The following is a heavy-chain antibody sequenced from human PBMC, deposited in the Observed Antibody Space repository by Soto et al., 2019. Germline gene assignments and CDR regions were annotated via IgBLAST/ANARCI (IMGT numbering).Heavy chain of an antibody. Sequence: SQTRSLTCTVSGGCISRGCHSWSWIRQPPGKGLEWIGYIYHSGSTYYNPSLKSRVTISVDRSKNQFSLKLSSVTAADTAVYYCARVPDRWGQGTLVTVSS. CDR1: GGCISRGCHS. CDR2: IYHSGST. V-gene: IGHV4-30-2*01. D-gene: IGHD2-2*01. CDR3: ARVPDR. J-gene: IGHJ5*02.